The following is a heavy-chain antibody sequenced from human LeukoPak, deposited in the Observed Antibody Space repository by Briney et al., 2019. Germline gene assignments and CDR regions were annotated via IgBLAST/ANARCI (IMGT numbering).Heavy chain of an antibody. CDR2: INHSGST. J-gene: IGHJ1*01. CDR3: ARSRYGSGSYMTAEYFQH. D-gene: IGHD3-10*01. Sequence: SETLSLTCAVYGGSFSGYYWSWIRQPPGKGLEWIGEINHSGSTNYNPSLKSRVTISVDTSKNQFSLKLSSVTAADTAVYYCARSRYGSGSYMTAEYFQHWGQGTLVTVSS. CDR1: GGSFSGYY. V-gene: IGHV4-34*01.